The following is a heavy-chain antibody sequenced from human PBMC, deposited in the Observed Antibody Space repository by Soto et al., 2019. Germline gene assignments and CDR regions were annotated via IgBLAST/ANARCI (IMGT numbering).Heavy chain of an antibody. CDR1: GGSISSSSYY. D-gene: IGHD1-1*01. V-gene: IGHV4-39*01. CDR3: ARQDPGHVDY. Sequence: SETLSLTCTVSGGSISSSSYYWGWIRQPPGKGLEWIGSIYYSGSTYYNPSLKSRVTISVDTSKNQFSLKLSSVTAADTAVYYCARQDPGHVDYWGQGTLVTVSS. J-gene: IGHJ4*02. CDR2: IYYSGST.